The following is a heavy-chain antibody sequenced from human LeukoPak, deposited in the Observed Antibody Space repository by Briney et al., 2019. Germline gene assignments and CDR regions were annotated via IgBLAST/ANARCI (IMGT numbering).Heavy chain of an antibody. Sequence: PGGSLRLSCAASGFTFSSYAMHWVRQAPGKGLEWVAVISYDGSNKYYADSVKGRFTISRDNSKNTLYLQMNSLRAEDTAVYYCAKGIAAAGRFFDYWGQGTLVTVSS. CDR3: AKGIAAAGRFFDY. D-gene: IGHD6-13*01. CDR1: GFTFSSYA. V-gene: IGHV3-30-3*01. CDR2: ISYDGSNK. J-gene: IGHJ4*02.